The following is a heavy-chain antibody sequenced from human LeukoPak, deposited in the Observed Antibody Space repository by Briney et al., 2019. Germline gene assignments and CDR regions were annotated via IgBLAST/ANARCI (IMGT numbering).Heavy chain of an antibody. Sequence: PGGSLRLSCAASGFTFSDYGIHWVRQAPGKGLEWVAFIRLDGSSKYYTDSVKGRFTISRDNSKNTLYLQMNSLRAEDTAVYYCAKEGTASKPSDLDYWGQGTLVTVSS. CDR3: AKEGTASKPSDLDY. CDR2: IRLDGSSK. J-gene: IGHJ4*02. V-gene: IGHV3-30*02. CDR1: GFTFSDYG. D-gene: IGHD1/OR15-1a*01.